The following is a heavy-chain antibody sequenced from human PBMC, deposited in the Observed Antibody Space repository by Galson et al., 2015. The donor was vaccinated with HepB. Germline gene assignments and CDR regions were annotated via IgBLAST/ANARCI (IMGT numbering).Heavy chain of an antibody. V-gene: IGHV5-51*01. D-gene: IGHD2-15*01. J-gene: IGHJ4*02. CDR3: ARQCRGSCYSDFDY. CDR2: VYPGDSDT. CDR1: GYTFTSYW. Sequence: QSGAEVKKPGESLKISCKGSGYTFTSYWIGWVRQMPGKGLEWLGNVYPGDSDTTYSPSFPGPVTIPADKSLRTAYLHWSSLKASDTALYYCARQCRGSCYSDFDYWGQGTLVTVSS.